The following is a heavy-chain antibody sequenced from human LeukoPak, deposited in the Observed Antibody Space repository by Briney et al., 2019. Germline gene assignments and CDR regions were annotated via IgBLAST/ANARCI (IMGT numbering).Heavy chain of an antibody. V-gene: IGHV4-34*01. Sequence: SETLSLTCAVYGGSFSGYYWSWIRQPPGKGLEWIGEINHSGSTNYNPSLKSRVTISVDTSKNQFSLKLSSVTAADTAVYYCARGGWFTGRDWGQGTMVTVCS. CDR2: INHSGST. CDR1: GGSFSGYY. D-gene: IGHD2-8*02. CDR3: ARGGWFTGRD. J-gene: IGHJ3*01.